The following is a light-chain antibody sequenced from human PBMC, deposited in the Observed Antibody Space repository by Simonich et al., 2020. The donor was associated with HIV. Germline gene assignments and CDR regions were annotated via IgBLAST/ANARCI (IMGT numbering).Light chain of an antibody. J-gene: IGLJ2*01. CDR2: YVG. Sequence: QSALTQPASVSWSPGQSITISCTGTSSDVGAYNYVSWYQLRPGKPPKLIIYYVGKGPSGVSNRFSGSKSGNTASLTISGLQAEDEADYYCSSYTSSSTVVFGGGTKLTVL. CDR1: SSDVGAYNY. CDR3: SSYTSSSTVV. V-gene: IGLV2-14*03.